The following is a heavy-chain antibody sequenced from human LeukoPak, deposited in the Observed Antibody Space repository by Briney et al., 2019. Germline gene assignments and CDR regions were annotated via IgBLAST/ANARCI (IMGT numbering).Heavy chain of an antibody. V-gene: IGHV1-69*06. CDR2: IIPIFGTA. J-gene: IGHJ4*02. CDR1: GGTFSSYA. Sequence: SVKVSCKASGGTFSSYAISWVRQAPGQGLEWMGGIIPIFGTANYAQKFQGRVTITADKSTSTAYLQWSSLKASDTAMYYCARSWTMAQNLDCWGQGTLVTVSS. D-gene: IGHD4/OR15-4a*01. CDR3: ARSWTMAQNLDC.